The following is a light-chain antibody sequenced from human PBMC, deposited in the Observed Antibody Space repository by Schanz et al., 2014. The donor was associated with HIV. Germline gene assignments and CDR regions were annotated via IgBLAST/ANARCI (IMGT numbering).Light chain of an antibody. V-gene: IGLV2-11*01. CDR3: SSYAGSLPLV. CDR2: DVT. CDR1: SSDVGGYNY. J-gene: IGLJ2*01. Sequence: QSALTQPASVSGSPGQSVAISCTGTSSDVGGYNYVSWYQQHPGKAPKLMIYDVTKRPSGVPDRFSGSKSGNTASLTISGLQAEDEADYYCSSYAGSLPLVFGGGTKLTVL.